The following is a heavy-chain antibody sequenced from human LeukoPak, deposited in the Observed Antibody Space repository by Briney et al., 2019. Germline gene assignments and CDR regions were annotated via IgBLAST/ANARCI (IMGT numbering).Heavy chain of an antibody. V-gene: IGHV4-39*07. D-gene: IGHD2-15*01. Sequence: SETLSLTCTVSGGSISSSDYFWGWIRQPLGTGLEWIGTINYRGTTFYNPSLKSRVTISLDTSKNQISLRLNSVTAADTAVYYCARATRCSGGRCYQLYYYYSMDVWGQGTTVTVSS. CDR3: ARATRCSGGRCYQLYYYYSMDV. CDR1: GGSISSSDYF. J-gene: IGHJ6*02. CDR2: INYRGTT.